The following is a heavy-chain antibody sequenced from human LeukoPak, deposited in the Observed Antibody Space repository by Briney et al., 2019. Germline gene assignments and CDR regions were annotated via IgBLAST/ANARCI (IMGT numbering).Heavy chain of an antibody. CDR3: AHRRGYYDSSGYDYFDY. D-gene: IGHD3-22*01. Sequence: ESGPTLVKPTQTLTLTCTFSGFSLSTSGVGVGWIRQPPGKAREWLALIYWNDDKRYSPSLKSRLTITKDTSKNQVVLTMTNMDPVDTATYYCAHRRGYYDSSGYDYFDYWGQGTLVTVSS. CDR1: GFSLSTSGVG. J-gene: IGHJ4*02. V-gene: IGHV2-5*01. CDR2: IYWNDDK.